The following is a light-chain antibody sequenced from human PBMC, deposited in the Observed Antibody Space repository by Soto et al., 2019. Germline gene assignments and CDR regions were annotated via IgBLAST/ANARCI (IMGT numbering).Light chain of an antibody. CDR1: QSIYTY. CDR2: AAS. Sequence: DIQMTQSPSSLSASVGDRVTITCRATQSIYTYLSWYQQKPGKAPKLLISAASSLESGVPSRFSGSGSGTDFSLTISSLQPEDFATYDCQQNYSTQLTCGGGTKVDIK. J-gene: IGKJ4*02. CDR3: QQNYSTQLT. V-gene: IGKV1-39*01.